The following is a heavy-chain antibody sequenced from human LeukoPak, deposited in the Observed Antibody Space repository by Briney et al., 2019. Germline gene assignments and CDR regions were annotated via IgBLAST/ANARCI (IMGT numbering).Heavy chain of an antibody. CDR1: GFTFSSYA. J-gene: IGHJ4*02. V-gene: IGHV4-4*07. Sequence: GSLRLSCAASGFTFSSYAMSWIRQPAGKGLEWIGRIYTSGSTNYNPSLKSRVTLSVDTSKNQFSLKLTSVTAADTAVYYCARDSLYSSGWYHDYWGQGTLVTVSS. CDR3: ARDSLYSSGWYHDY. D-gene: IGHD6-19*01. CDR2: IYTSGST.